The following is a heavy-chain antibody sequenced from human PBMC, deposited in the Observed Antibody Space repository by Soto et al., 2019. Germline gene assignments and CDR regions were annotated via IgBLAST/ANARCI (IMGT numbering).Heavy chain of an antibody. J-gene: IGHJ4*02. CDR3: AREWSTSGDLDY. D-gene: IGHD3-10*01. CDR1: GFTFSSHS. CDR2: ISYDGSIT. Sequence: QVQLVASGGGVVQPGRSLRLSCAASGFTFSSHSIQWVRQAPGKGLEWVAVISYDGSITYSADSVKGRFTISRDNSKNTAYLQMNSLRAEDTAVFSCAREWSTSGDLDYWGQGNLVIVAS. V-gene: IGHV3-30-3*01.